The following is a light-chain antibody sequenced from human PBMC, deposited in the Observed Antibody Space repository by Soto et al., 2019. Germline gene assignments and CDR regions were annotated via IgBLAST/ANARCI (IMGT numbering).Light chain of an antibody. J-gene: IGKJ2*01. Sequence: EIVWTQAQATLSLSPGERATLSCRASQSVSSYLAWYQQKTGQAPRLHIYDASSRATGIPARFSGSGSGTDFTLTISSLEPEDFAVYYCQERSNWPYAFGQGTKLEIQ. V-gene: IGKV3-11*01. CDR1: QSVSSY. CDR3: QERSNWPYA. CDR2: DAS.